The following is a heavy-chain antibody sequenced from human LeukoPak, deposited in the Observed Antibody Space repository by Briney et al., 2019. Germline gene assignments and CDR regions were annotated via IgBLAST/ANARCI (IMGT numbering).Heavy chain of an antibody. Sequence: GGSLRLSCAASGFTFSSYWMSWVRQAPGKGLEWVANIKQDGSEKYYVDSVKGRFTISRDNSKNTLYLQMNSLRAEDTATYYCAKDFYYGSGIDYWGQGTLVTVSS. CDR3: AKDFYYGSGIDY. CDR1: GFTFSSYW. J-gene: IGHJ4*02. V-gene: IGHV3-7*03. D-gene: IGHD3-10*01. CDR2: IKQDGSEK.